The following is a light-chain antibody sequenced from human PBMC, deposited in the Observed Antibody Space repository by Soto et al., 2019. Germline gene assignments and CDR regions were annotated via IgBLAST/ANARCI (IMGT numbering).Light chain of an antibody. CDR3: SSYSSSSTPVV. Sequence: QSALTQPASVSGSPGQSITISCTGTSSDVGGYNYVSWYQLHPGKAPKFLIYDVTYRPSGVSNRFSGSKSGNTASLTISGLQTEDEADYYCSSYSSSSTPVVFGGVTKVTVL. V-gene: IGLV2-14*01. CDR1: SSDVGGYNY. CDR2: DVT. J-gene: IGLJ2*01.